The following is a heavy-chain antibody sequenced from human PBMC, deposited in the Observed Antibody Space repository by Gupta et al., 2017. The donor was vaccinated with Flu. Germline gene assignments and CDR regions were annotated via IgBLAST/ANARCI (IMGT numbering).Heavy chain of an antibody. Sequence: QVQLVESGGGVVQPGGSLTLSCVVSGLSITNYGMHWVRQAPGKGLEGVAVISHDGSKKFYIDSVRGRFTISRDNPENTLYLQLSSLRTEDAALYYCAKLRGATIYDSFDVWGHGTMVTVSS. J-gene: IGHJ3*01. CDR2: ISHDGSKK. V-gene: IGHV3-30*18. CDR1: GLSITNYG. D-gene: IGHD3-3*01. CDR3: AKLRGATIYDSFDV.